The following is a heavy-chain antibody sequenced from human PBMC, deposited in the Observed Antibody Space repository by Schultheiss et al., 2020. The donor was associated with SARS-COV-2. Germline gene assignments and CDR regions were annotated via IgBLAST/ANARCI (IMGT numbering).Heavy chain of an antibody. CDR2: IYHSGST. CDR3: ARAPGDLPTSWFDP. CDR1: GGSISSSNW. J-gene: IGHJ5*02. Sequence: SETLSLTCAVSGGSISSSNWWSWVRQPPGKGLEWIGEIYHSGSTNYNPSLKSRVTISVDKSKNQFSLKLSSVTAADTAVYYCARAPGDLPTSWFDPWGQGTLVTVSS. V-gene: IGHV4-4*02.